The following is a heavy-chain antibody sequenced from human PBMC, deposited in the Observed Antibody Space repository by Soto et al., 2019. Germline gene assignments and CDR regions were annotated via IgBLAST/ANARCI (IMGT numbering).Heavy chain of an antibody. Sequence: QVQLVQSGAEVKKPGASVKVSCKASGYTFTNFGISWVRQAPGQGLEWMGWISAYNGNTNYAQKFQGRVTMTTDTSTRTAYMEVRGLRFDDTAVYYCARAGTPVDYWGQGTLVTVSS. CDR3: ARAGTPVDY. J-gene: IGHJ4*02. D-gene: IGHD3-10*01. CDR2: ISAYNGNT. CDR1: GYTFTNFG. V-gene: IGHV1-18*01.